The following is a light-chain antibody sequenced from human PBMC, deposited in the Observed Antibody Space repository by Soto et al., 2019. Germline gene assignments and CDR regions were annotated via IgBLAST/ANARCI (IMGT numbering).Light chain of an antibody. CDR2: GAS. Sequence: DIQLTQSRSFLSASGRDRVTITCLASQGISSYLAWFQQKPGRAPNLLIYGASTLQSGVPSRFSGSGYGTDFNLTISNLQPEDFATYYCQQLNAYPLTFGQGTRLEIK. V-gene: IGKV1-9*01. CDR1: QGISSY. J-gene: IGKJ5*01. CDR3: QQLNAYPLT.